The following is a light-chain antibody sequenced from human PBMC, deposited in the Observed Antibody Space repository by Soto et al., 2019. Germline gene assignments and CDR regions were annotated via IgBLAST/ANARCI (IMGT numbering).Light chain of an antibody. CDR2: WAS. J-gene: IGKJ4*01. V-gene: IGKV4-1*01. CDR3: HQYYTTPRLT. CDR1: QSVLYSSDNKNY. Sequence: EIVLTQSPGTLALSPGERATMNCKSSQSVLYSSDNKNYLAWYQHKPGQPPKLLIYWASTRESGVPDRFSGSGSGTDFTLTISGLQADDVAVYYCHQYYTTPRLTFGGGTRVEI.